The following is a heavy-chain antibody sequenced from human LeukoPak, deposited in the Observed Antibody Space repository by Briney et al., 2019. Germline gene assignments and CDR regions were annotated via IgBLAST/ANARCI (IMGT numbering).Heavy chain of an antibody. D-gene: IGHD3-22*01. CDR2: IYYSGNT. J-gene: IGHJ2*01. V-gene: IGHV4-59*01. Sequence: SETLSLTCTVSGGSINSYSWSWIRQPPGKGLEWIGYIYYSGNTNYNPSLKSRVSISIDTSKNQLSLQLSSVTAADTAVYYCARDRDSSGLRDFDLWGRGTLVTVSA. CDR3: ARDRDSSGLRDFDL. CDR1: GGSINSYS.